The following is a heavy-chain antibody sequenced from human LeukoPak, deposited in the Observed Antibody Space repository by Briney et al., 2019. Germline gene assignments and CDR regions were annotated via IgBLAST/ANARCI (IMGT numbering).Heavy chain of an antibody. CDR2: IYTSGST. J-gene: IGHJ6*03. CDR3: ARGPLEWSGYYSSYYYYYMDV. CDR1: GGSISSGSYY. V-gene: IGHV4-61*02. D-gene: IGHD3-3*01. Sequence: SQTLSLTCTVSGGSISSGSYYWSWIRQPAGKGLEWIGRIYTSGSTNYNPSLKSRVTISVDTSKNQFSLELSSVTAADTAVYYCARGPLEWSGYYSSYYYYYMDVWGKGTTVTVSS.